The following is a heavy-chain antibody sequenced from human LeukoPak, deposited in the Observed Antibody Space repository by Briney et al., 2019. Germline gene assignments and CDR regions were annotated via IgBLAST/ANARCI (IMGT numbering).Heavy chain of an antibody. CDR3: ARGIGYCSGGSCYDAFDI. D-gene: IGHD2-15*01. CDR1: GGSISSGGYS. J-gene: IGHJ3*02. V-gene: IGHV4-30-2*01. CDR2: IYHSGST. Sequence: PSETLSLTCAVSGGSISSGGYSWSWIRQPPGTGLEWIGYIYHSGSTYYNPSLKSRVTISVDRSKSQFSLKLSSVTAADTAVYYCARGIGYCSGGSCYDAFDIWGQGTMVTVSS.